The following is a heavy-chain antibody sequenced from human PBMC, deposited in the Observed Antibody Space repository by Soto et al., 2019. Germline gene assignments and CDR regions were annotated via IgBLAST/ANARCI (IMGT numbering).Heavy chain of an antibody. D-gene: IGHD3-10*01. V-gene: IGHV6-1*01. CDR3: ARDAVTMVRGIIMDYYGMDV. CDR1: GDSVSSNSAT. CDR2: TYYKSKWYN. J-gene: IGHJ6*02. Sequence: SQTLSLTCAISGDSVSSNSATWSWLRQSPSRGLEWLGRTYYKSKWYNEYAVSVKSRITINPDSSRNQFSLHLKSVTPEDTAVYYCARDAVTMVRGIIMDYYGMDVWGQGTTVTVSS.